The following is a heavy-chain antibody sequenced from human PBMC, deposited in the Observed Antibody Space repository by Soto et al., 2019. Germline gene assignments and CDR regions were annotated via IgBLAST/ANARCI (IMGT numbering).Heavy chain of an antibody. Sequence: QVQLVESGGGVVQPGRSLRLSCAASGFTFSSYGMHWVRQAPGKGLEWVTVISYDGSNADYADSVKGRFTISRDNAKDSLHLQMNSLTGEDSAVYYCARGAALAGKLDLWGQGTLVTVSS. V-gene: IGHV3-30*03. CDR2: ISYDGSNA. CDR1: GFTFSSYG. D-gene: IGHD6-19*01. J-gene: IGHJ4*02. CDR3: ARGAALAGKLDL.